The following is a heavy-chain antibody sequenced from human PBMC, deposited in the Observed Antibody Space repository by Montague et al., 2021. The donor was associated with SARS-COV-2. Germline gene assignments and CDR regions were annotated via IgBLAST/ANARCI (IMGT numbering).Heavy chain of an antibody. CDR1: GGSISSSNW. J-gene: IGHJ3*02. CDR2: IYHSGST. Sequence: SETLSLTCAVSGGSISSSNWWRWVRQPPGKGLEWIGEIYHSGSTXXHPXXXSRVTISVDKSKNQFSLTLSSVTAADTAVYYCDCDRGSSGWSDAFDIWGQGTMVTVSS. CDR3: DCDRGSSGWSDAFDI. D-gene: IGHD6-19*01. V-gene: IGHV4-4*02.